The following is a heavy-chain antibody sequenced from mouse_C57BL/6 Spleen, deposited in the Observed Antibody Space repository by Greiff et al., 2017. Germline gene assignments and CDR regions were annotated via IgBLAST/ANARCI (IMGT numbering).Heavy chain of an antibody. V-gene: IGHV1-15*01. CDR1: GYTFTDYE. CDR2: IDPETGGT. J-gene: IGHJ2*01. Sequence: QVQLQQSGAELVRPGASVTLSCKASGYTFTDYEMHWVKQTPVHGLEWIGAIDPETGGTAYNQKFKGKAILTADKSSSTAYMELRSLTSEDSAVYYCTRLVLYYFDYWGQGTTLTVSS. D-gene: IGHD2-10*02. CDR3: TRLVLYYFDY.